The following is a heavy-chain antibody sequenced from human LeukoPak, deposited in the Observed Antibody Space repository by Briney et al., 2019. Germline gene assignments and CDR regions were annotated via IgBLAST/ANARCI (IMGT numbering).Heavy chain of an antibody. J-gene: IGHJ6*02. CDR1: GYSFSGHG. D-gene: IGHD2-2*02. V-gene: IGHV1-18*01. Sequence: ASVKVSCKASGYSFSGHGITWVRQAPGQGLEWMGWISAYNGNTKYAQNLQGRVTMTTDISTSTAYMELRSLRSDDTAVYYCARPGADCGSAGCYTYPYYGLDVWGQGTTVTVSS. CDR2: ISAYNGNT. CDR3: ARPGADCGSAGCYTYPYYGLDV.